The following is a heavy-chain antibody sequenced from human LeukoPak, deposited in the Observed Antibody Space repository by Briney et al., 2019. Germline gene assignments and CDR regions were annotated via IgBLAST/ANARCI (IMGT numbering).Heavy chain of an antibody. CDR3: AKQRPGTPSGLDY. CDR1: GFTFSSYG. Sequence: PGGFLRLSCAASGFTFSSYGMHWVRQAPGKGLEWVAFIRYDGSNKYYADSVKGRFTISRDNSKNTLYLQMNSLRAEDTAVYYCAKQRPGTPSGLDYWGQGTLVTVSS. V-gene: IGHV3-30*02. D-gene: IGHD3-10*01. J-gene: IGHJ4*02. CDR2: IRYDGSNK.